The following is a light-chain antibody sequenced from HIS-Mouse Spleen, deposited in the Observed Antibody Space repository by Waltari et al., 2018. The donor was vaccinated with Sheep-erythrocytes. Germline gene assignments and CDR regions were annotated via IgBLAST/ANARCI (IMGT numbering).Light chain of an antibody. CDR1: SSDVGGYNY. CDR2: DVS. Sequence: QSALTQPRSVSGSPGQSVTISCTGTSSDVGGYNYVSWYQQHPGKAPKLMIYDVSKRPSWVPDRFSGSSSGNTASLTITGAQAEDEADFYCNSRDSSGNHLGVVFGGGTKLTVL. V-gene: IGLV2-11*01. CDR3: NSRDSSGNHLGVV. J-gene: IGLJ2*01.